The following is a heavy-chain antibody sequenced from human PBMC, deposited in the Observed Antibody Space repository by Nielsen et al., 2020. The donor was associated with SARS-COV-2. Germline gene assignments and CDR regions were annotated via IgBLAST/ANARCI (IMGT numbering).Heavy chain of an antibody. CDR2: ISGSGGTI. D-gene: IGHD6-19*01. CDR3: ARDGAVAGYYGMDV. V-gene: IGHV3-23*01. J-gene: IGHJ6*02. Sequence: GESLKISCAASGFTFSSYAMSWVRQAPGKGLEWVSAISGSGGTIYYADSVKGRFTISRDNAKNSLYLQMNSLRDEDTAVYYCARDGAVAGYYGMDVWGQGTTVTVSS. CDR1: GFTFSSYA.